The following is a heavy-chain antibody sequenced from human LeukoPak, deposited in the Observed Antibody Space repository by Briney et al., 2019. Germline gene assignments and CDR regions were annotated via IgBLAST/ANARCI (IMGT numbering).Heavy chain of an antibody. J-gene: IGHJ3*02. D-gene: IGHD5-24*01. CDR2: INHSGST. CDR1: GGSFSGYY. V-gene: IGHV4-34*01. Sequence: NPSGTLSLTCAVYGGSFSGYYWSWIRQPPGKGLEWIGEINHSGSTNYNPSLKSRVTISVDTSKNQFSLNLSSVTAADTAVYYCATPSWSRDGYVGAFDIWGQGTMVTVSS. CDR3: ATPSWSRDGYVGAFDI.